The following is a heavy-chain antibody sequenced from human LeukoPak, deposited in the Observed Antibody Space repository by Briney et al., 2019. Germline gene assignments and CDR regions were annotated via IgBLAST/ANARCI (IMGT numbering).Heavy chain of an antibody. Sequence: SETLSLTCAVSGYSISSGYYWGWVRQPPGKGLEWIGSIYHSGSTYYNPSLKSRVTISVDTSKNQFSLKLSSVTAADTAVYYCARGGYDFWSGYYPPLDCWGQGTLVTVSS. V-gene: IGHV4-38-2*01. CDR2: IYHSGST. CDR1: GYSISSGYY. CDR3: ARGGYDFWSGYYPPLDC. D-gene: IGHD3-3*01. J-gene: IGHJ4*02.